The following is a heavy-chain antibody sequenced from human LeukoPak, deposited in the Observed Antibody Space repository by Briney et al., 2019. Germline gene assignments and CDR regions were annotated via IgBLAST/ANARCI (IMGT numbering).Heavy chain of an antibody. D-gene: IGHD1-26*01. CDR2: IWYDGSNK. CDR3: ARDLEIVGATTSY. V-gene: IGHV3-33*01. CDR1: GFTFSSYG. J-gene: IGHJ4*02. Sequence: GGSLRLSCAASGFTFSSYGMHWVRQAPGKGLEWVAVIWYDGSNKYYADSVKGRFTISRDNSKNTLYLQMNSLRAEDTAVYYCARDLEIVGATTSYWGQGTLVTVSS.